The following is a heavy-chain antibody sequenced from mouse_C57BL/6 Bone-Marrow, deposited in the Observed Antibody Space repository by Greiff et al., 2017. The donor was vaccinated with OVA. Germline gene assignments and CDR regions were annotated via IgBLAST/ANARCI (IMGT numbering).Heavy chain of an antibody. V-gene: IGHV1-55*01. D-gene: IGHD1-1*01. CDR3: ARGGYGSSYGYWYFDV. Sequence: QVQLQQPGAELVKPGASVKMSCKASGYTFTSYWITWVKQRPGQGLEWIGDIYPGSGSTNYNEKFKSKATLTVDTSSSTAYMQLSSLTSEDSAVYYCARGGYGSSYGYWYFDVWGTGTTVTVSS. CDR1: GYTFTSYW. J-gene: IGHJ1*03. CDR2: IYPGSGST.